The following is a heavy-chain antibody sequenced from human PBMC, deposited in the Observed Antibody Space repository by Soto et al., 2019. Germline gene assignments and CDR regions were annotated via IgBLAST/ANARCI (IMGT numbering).Heavy chain of an antibody. CDR3: ARLYAGYSYAVP. V-gene: IGHV4-34*01. D-gene: IGHD5-18*01. Sequence: PSETLSLTCAVYGGSFSGYYWSWIRQPPRKGLEWIGEINHSGSTNYNPSLKSRVTISVDTSKNQFSLKLSSVTAADTAVYYCARLYAGYSYAVPWGQGTLVTVSS. CDR2: INHSGST. J-gene: IGHJ5*02. CDR1: GGSFSGYY.